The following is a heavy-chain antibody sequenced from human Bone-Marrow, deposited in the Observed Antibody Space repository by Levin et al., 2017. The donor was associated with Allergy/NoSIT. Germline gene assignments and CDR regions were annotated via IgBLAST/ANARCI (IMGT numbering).Heavy chain of an antibody. V-gene: IGHV4-34*01. CDR2: TDHSGNT. CDR1: GVSLSDYH. CDR3: AKEAGSFDF. J-gene: IGHJ4*02. D-gene: IGHD3-10*01. Sequence: SETLSLTCGVYGVSLSDYHWTWIRQSPEKGLEWIGETDHSGNTDYSPSLRRRVSISLDTSKRELSLTLISVTAADTGVYFCAKEAGSFDFWSQGTRVIVS.